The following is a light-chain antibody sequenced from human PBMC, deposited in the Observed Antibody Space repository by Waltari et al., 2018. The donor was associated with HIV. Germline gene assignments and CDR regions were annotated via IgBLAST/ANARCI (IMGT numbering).Light chain of an antibody. CDR1: SSDVGGYKY. V-gene: IGLV2-14*01. J-gene: IGLJ2*01. CDR3: SSHTSSNTVL. CDR2: EVN. Sequence: QSALTQPASVSGSPGQSITISCPGTSSDVGGYKYVSWYQQHPGKAPKLIIYEVNNRPSGVSNRFSGSKSGNTASLTISGLQAEDEADYYCSSHTSSNTVLIGGGTKLTV.